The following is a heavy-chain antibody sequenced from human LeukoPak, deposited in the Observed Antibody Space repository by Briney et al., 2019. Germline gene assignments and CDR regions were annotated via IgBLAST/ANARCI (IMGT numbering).Heavy chain of an antibody. CDR3: AREGDGYNLFDY. J-gene: IGHJ4*02. Sequence: SEPLSLPCAVYGGSFSVYYWSWIRRSPGEGLEWIGEINHSGSTSYNPSLKSRVTISVDTSKNQFSLKLSSVTAADTAVYYCAREGDGYNLFDYWGQGTLVTVSS. CDR1: GGSFSVYY. CDR2: INHSGST. D-gene: IGHD5-24*01. V-gene: IGHV4-34*01.